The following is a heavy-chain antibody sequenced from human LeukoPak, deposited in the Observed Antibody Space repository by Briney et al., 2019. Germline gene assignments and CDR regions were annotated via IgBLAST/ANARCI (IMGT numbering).Heavy chain of an antibody. Sequence: GGSLRLSCAASGFTFTRFAMYWVRQAPGKGLEFVSAISSAGDRTYYGGSVKDRFTISRDNAKNTVDLQMGSLRPEDMGVYYCARMDDYTNYYFDYWGQGTVVTVSS. CDR1: GFTFTRFA. J-gene: IGHJ4*02. D-gene: IGHD4-11*01. CDR2: ISSAGDRT. CDR3: ARMDDYTNYYFDY. V-gene: IGHV3-64*02.